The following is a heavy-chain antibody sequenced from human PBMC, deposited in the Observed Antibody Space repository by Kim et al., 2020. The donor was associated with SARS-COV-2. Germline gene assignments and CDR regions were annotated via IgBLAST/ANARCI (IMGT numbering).Heavy chain of an antibody. D-gene: IGHD3-22*01. Sequence: ASVKVSCKASGYTFTSYAMHWVRQAPGQRLEWMGWINAGNGNTKYSQKFQGRVTITRDTSASTAYMELSSLRSEDTAVYYCARWYIDSSGYPGRGAFDYWGQGTLVTVSS. J-gene: IGHJ4*02. V-gene: IGHV1-3*01. CDR3: ARWYIDSSGYPGRGAFDY. CDR2: INAGNGNT. CDR1: GYTFTSYA.